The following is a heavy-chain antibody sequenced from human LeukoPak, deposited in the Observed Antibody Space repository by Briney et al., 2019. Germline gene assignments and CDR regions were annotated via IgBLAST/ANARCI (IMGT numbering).Heavy chain of an antibody. CDR2: IYSGGYT. J-gene: IGHJ3*02. V-gene: IGHV3-53*01. CDR1: GFTFSSYA. CDR3: ARGAREAFDI. Sequence: GGSLRLSCAASGFTFSSYAMSWVRQAPGKGPEWVSVIYSGGYTYYADSVKGRFTISRDNSKNTLFLQMNSLRAEDTAVYYCARGAREAFDIWGQGTMVTVSS.